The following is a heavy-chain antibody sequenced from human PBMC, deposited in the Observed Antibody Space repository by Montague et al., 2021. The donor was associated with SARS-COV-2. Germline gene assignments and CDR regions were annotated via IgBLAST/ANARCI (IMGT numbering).Heavy chain of an antibody. D-gene: IGHD6-19*01. V-gene: IGHV2-70*11. Sequence: PALVKPTQTLTLTCTFSGFSLNTSGMCVSRIRQPPGKALEWLARIDWDDDKYYSTSLKTRLTISKDTSKNQVVLTMTNMDPVDTATYYRARTYAPSAVAVDYWGQGTLVTVSS. CDR3: ARTYAPSAVAVDY. J-gene: IGHJ4*02. CDR1: GFSLNTSGMC. CDR2: IDWDDDK.